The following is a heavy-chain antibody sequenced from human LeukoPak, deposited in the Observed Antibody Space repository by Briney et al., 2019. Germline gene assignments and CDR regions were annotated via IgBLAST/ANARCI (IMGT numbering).Heavy chain of an antibody. CDR2: IYHSGST. CDR3: ARDGKDDFWSGYYGY. CDR1: GGSISSGGYS. V-gene: IGHV4-30-2*01. J-gene: IGHJ4*02. Sequence: SQTLSLTCAVSGGSISSGGYSWSWIRQPPGKGLEWIGYIYHSGSTYYNPSLKSRVTISVDRSKNQFSLKLSSVTAADTAVYYCARDGKDDFWSGYYGYWGQGTLVTVSS. D-gene: IGHD3-3*01.